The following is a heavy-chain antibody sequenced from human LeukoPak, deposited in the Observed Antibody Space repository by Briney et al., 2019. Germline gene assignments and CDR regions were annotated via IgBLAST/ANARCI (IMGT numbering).Heavy chain of an antibody. V-gene: IGHV3-15*01. Sequence: GGSLRLSCAASGFTFSNAWMSWVRQAPGKGLEWVGRIKSKTDGRTTDYAAPVKGRFTISRDDSKNTLYLQMNSLKTEDTAVYYCTTYTYYYDSSGPDDAFDIWGQGTIVTVSS. J-gene: IGHJ3*02. CDR1: GFTFSNAW. CDR3: TTYTYYYDSSGPDDAFDI. CDR2: IKSKTDGRTT. D-gene: IGHD3-22*01.